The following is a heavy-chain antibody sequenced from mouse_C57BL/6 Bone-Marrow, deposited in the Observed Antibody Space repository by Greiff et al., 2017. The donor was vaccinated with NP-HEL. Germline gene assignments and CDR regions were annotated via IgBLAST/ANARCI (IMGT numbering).Heavy chain of an antibody. Sequence: VQLKQSGPVLVKPGASVKMSCKASGYTFTDYYMNWVKQSHGKSLEWIGVINPYNGGTSYNQKFKGKATLTVDKSSSTAYMELNSLTSEDSAVYYCARYDYWFAYWGQGTLVTVSA. D-gene: IGHD2-4*01. J-gene: IGHJ3*01. CDR2: INPYNGGT. CDR3: ARYDYWFAY. V-gene: IGHV1-19*01. CDR1: GYTFTDYY.